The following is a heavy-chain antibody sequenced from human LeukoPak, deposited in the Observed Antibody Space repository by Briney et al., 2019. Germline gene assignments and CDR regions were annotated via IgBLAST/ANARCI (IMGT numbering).Heavy chain of an antibody. V-gene: IGHV3-7*05. CDR2: IKQDGSET. J-gene: IGHJ4*02. CDR1: GFTFSSYF. D-gene: IGHD2-15*01. Sequence: GGSLRLSCAASGFTFSSYFMSWVRQAPGKGLECMDSIKQDGSETYSLDSVKGRFTISRDNAKNSVYLQMNSLRAEDTAVYYCARLYRSGATCYSYFVYWGQGALVTVSS. CDR3: ARLYRSGATCYSYFVY.